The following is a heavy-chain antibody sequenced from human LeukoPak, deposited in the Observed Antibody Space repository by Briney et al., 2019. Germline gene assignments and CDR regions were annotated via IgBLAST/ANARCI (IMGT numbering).Heavy chain of an antibody. CDR1: GFTVSSYS. CDR3: ARAGGITMIRGVKVLNAFDI. Sequence: GGSLRLSCVVSGFTVSSYSMHWVRQAPGKGLEWVAVMSYDGTNKYYADSVKGRFTISRDNSKNTLYLQMNNLRAQYTAVYYCARAGGITMIRGVKVLNAFDIWGQGTMVTVSS. D-gene: IGHD3-22*01. J-gene: IGHJ3*02. V-gene: IGHV3-30-3*01. CDR2: MSYDGTNK.